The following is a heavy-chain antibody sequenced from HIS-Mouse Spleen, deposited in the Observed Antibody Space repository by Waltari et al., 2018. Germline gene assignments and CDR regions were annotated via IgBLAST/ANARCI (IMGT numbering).Heavy chain of an antibody. J-gene: IGHJ4*02. CDR1: GGPISSSSYY. Sequence: QLQLQESGPGLVKPSETLSLTCTVSGGPISSSSYYCGWIRQPPGKGLEWIGSGYYSGSTYYNPSLKSRVTISVDTSKNQFSLKLSSVTAADTAVYYCARAAGSHFDYWGQGTLVTVSS. CDR3: ARAAGSHFDY. V-gene: IGHV4-39*07. D-gene: IGHD6-13*01. CDR2: GYYSGST.